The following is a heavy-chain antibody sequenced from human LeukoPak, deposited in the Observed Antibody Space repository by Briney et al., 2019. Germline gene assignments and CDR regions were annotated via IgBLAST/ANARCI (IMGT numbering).Heavy chain of an antibody. CDR1: AYTLTGYY. CDR3: ATYDQWLPHGFDP. J-gene: IGHJ5*02. CDR2: INPNSGGT. V-gene: IGHV1-2*02. Sequence: ASVKVSCKASAYTLTGYYVHWVRQAPGQGLEWMGWINPNSGGTNYAQKFQGRVTMTRDTSIGTAYLELNRLRSDDTAVYYCATYDQWLPHGFDPWGQGTLVTVSS. D-gene: IGHD6-19*01.